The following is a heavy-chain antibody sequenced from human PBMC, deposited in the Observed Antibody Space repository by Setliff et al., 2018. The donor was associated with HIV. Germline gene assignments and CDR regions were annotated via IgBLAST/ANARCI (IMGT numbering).Heavy chain of an antibody. CDR2: IYYTGNT. J-gene: IGHJ5*02. CDR3: ASSVAGSGPNWFDP. D-gene: IGHD6-19*01. V-gene: IGHV4-39*01. CDR1: GGSISSSSYY. Sequence: SETLSLTCTVSGGSISSSSYYWGWIRQPPGKGLEWIGIIYYTGNTYYNPSLKSRVTISVDTSKNQFSLKLSSVTAADTAMYYCASSVAGSGPNWFDPWGQGTLVTVSS.